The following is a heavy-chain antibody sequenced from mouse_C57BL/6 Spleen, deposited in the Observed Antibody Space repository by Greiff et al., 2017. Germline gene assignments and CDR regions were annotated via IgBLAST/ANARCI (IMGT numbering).Heavy chain of an antibody. J-gene: IGHJ3*01. Sequence: VQLQESGPELVKPGASVKISCKASGYAFSSSWMNWVKQRPGKGLEWIGRIYPGDGDTNYNGKFKGKATLTADKSSSTAYMQLSSLTSEDSAVYFCARPYYSNYDWFAYWGQGTLVTVSA. V-gene: IGHV1-82*01. CDR1: GYAFSSSW. D-gene: IGHD2-5*01. CDR2: IYPGDGDT. CDR3: ARPYYSNYDWFAY.